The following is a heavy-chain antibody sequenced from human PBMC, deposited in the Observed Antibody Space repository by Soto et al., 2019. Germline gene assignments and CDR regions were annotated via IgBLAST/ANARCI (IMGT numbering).Heavy chain of an antibody. J-gene: IGHJ6*02. CDR1: GYSFTSYW. Sequence: GESLKISCKGSGYSFTSYWISWVRQMPGKGLEWMGRIDPSDSYTNYSPSFQGHVTISADKSISTAYLQWSSLKASDTAMYYCARQVEGCSGGSCYELYYYGMDVWGQGTTVTVSS. V-gene: IGHV5-10-1*01. CDR3: ARQVEGCSGGSCYELYYYGMDV. CDR2: IDPSDSYT. D-gene: IGHD2-15*01.